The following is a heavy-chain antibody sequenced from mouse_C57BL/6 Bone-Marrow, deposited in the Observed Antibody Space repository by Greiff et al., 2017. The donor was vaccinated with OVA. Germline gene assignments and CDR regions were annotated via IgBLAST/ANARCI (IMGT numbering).Heavy chain of an antibody. CDR1: GFTFSDYG. J-gene: IGHJ3*01. Sequence: EVQGVESGGGLVQPGGSLKLSCAASGFTFSDYGMAWVRQAPRKGPEWVAFISNLAYSIYYADTVTGRFTISRENAKNTLYLEMSSLRSEDTAMYYCARQGDGYGFAYWGQGTLVTVSA. D-gene: IGHD2-2*01. CDR3: ARQGDGYGFAY. V-gene: IGHV5-15*01. CDR2: ISNLAYSI.